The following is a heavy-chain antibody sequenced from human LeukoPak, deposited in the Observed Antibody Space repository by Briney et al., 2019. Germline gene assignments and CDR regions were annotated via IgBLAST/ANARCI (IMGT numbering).Heavy chain of an antibody. Sequence: GGSLRLSCAASKFTFSNYAMSWLRQAPGKGLEWVSAINSSGGRRYYADSVKGRFTIHRDNSKNTLYLQMSSLRAEDTGVYYCARDVRNFDYWGQGTLVTVSS. CDR3: ARDVRNFDY. CDR1: KFTFSNYA. V-gene: IGHV3-23*01. J-gene: IGHJ4*02. CDR2: INSSGGRR.